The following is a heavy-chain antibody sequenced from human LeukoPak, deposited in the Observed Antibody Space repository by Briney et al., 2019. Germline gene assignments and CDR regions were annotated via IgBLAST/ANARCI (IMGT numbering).Heavy chain of an antibody. J-gene: IGHJ4*02. CDR2: IYPGGSNG. Sequence: GASLKISCKCSGFDFTAYGIAWVRQMPGKGLEWIGNIYPGGSNGRYSPSFQGQVTMSADKSITTVYLQCSSLKASDSAMYYCARHFLSARFGLWGQGSLVPVSS. CDR1: GFDFTAYG. D-gene: IGHD3-16*01. CDR3: ARHFLSARFGL. V-gene: IGHV5-51*01.